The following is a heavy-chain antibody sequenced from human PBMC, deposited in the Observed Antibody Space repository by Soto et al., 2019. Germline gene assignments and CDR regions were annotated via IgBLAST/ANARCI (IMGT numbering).Heavy chain of an antibody. J-gene: IGHJ6*02. Sequence: LRLSCAASGFTFSSYEMNWVRQAPGKGLEWVSYISSSGSTIYYADSVKGRFTISRDNAKNSLYLQMNSLRAEDTAVYYCARDQALYCSSTSCYTEDYGMDVWGQGTTVTVSS. V-gene: IGHV3-48*03. CDR2: ISSSGSTI. CDR1: GFTFSSYE. CDR3: ARDQALYCSSTSCYTEDYGMDV. D-gene: IGHD2-2*02.